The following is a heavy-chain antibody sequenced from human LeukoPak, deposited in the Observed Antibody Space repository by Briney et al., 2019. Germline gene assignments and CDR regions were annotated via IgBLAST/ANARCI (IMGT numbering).Heavy chain of an antibody. J-gene: IGHJ4*02. V-gene: IGHV3-23*01. CDR1: GFILSSFA. CDR2: ISSPGGNT. Sequence: PGGSLRLSCTSSGFILSSFAMSWVRQAPGEGLEWVSSISSPGGNTYYADSVKGRFTISRDNSKNALYLQMHSLRVEDTAVYYCARDYPADYWGQGTLVTVSS. CDR3: ARDYPADY.